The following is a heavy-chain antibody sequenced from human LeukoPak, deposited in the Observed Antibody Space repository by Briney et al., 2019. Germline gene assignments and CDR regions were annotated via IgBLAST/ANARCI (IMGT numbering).Heavy chain of an antibody. Sequence: SETLSLTCTVSGGSISSYYWSWIRQPPGKGLEWIGYIYYSGSTNYNPSLKSRVTISVDTSKNRFSLKLSSVTAADTAVYYCAREQMTTVTTRGDWFDPWGQGTLVTVSS. CDR2: IYYSGST. CDR3: AREQMTTVTTRGDWFDP. D-gene: IGHD4-17*01. CDR1: GGSISSYY. J-gene: IGHJ5*02. V-gene: IGHV4-59*01.